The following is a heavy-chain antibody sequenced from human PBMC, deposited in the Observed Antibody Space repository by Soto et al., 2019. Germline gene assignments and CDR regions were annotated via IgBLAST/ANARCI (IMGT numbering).Heavy chain of an antibody. D-gene: IGHD3-22*01. CDR3: ARDRYYDSSGDYPTSYYYGMDV. Sequence: QVQLVQSGAEVKKPGSSVKVSCKASGGTFSSYTISWVRQAPGQGLEWMGRIIPILGIANYAQKFQGRVTITADKSTSTAYMELSSLRSEDTAVYYCARDRYYDSSGDYPTSYYYGMDVW. J-gene: IGHJ6*01. V-gene: IGHV1-69*08. CDR2: IIPILGIA. CDR1: GGTFSSYT.